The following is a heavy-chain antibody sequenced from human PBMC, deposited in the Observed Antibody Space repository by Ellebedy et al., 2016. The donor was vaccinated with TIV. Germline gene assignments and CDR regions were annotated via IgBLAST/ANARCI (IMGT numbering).Heavy chain of an antibody. CDR1: GFTFSTYN. Sequence: ESLKISCAASGFTFSTYNMNWVRQPPGKGLEWIGTVPYSGNTYYSPSLKSRVIILVDTSNNQFSLRLRSVTAADTAVYYCARQIRVDWYPSWFDPWGQGTLVTVSS. CDR3: ARQIRVDWYPSWFDP. V-gene: IGHV4-39*01. D-gene: IGHD3-9*01. J-gene: IGHJ5*02. CDR2: VPYSGNT.